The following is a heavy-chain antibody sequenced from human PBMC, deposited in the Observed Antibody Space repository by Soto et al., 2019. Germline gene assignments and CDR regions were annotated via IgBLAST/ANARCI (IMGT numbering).Heavy chain of an antibody. J-gene: IGHJ4*02. CDR3: ARTGYSSGWVDY. CDR2: INPNSGGT. V-gene: IGHV1-2*02. CDR1: GYTFTSYG. Sequence: ASVKVSCKASGYTFTSYGISWVRQAPGQGLEWMGWINPNSGGTNYAQKFQGRVTMTRDTSISTAYMELSRLRSDDTAVYYCARTGYSSGWVDYWGQGTLVTVS. D-gene: IGHD6-19*01.